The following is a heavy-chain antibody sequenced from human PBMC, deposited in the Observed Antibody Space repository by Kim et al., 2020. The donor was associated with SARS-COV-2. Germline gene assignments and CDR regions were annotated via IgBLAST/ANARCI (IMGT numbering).Heavy chain of an antibody. CDR2: INQDGSEK. V-gene: IGHV3-7*01. Sequence: GGSLRPSCVASGFTITSYWMTWVRQAPGKGPEWVASINQDGSEKNYVDSVKGRFTIARDNAKNSLHLQMSSLRVEDTAVYYCLRDFLGVWGQGTTVTVSS. CDR1: GFTITSYW. D-gene: IGHD3-16*01. CDR3: LRDFLGV. J-gene: IGHJ6*02.